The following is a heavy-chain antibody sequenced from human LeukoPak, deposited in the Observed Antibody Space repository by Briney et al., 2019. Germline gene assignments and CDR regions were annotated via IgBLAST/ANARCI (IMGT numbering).Heavy chain of an antibody. Sequence: GRSLRLSCVASGVTFSSYAMHWVRQAPGKGLEWVAVISYDGSYMSYADSVKGRFTISRDNSKNTLYLQMNSLRAEDTAVYYCAKGGYQYDSSGHNYLDYRGQGTLVTVSS. CDR1: GVTFSSYA. J-gene: IGHJ4*02. CDR3: AKGGYQYDSSGHNYLDY. D-gene: IGHD3-22*01. CDR2: ISYDGSYM. V-gene: IGHV3-30*04.